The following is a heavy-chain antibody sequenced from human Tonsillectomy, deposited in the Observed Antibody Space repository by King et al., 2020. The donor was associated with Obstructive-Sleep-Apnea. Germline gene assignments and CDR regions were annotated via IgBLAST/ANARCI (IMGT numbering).Heavy chain of an antibody. J-gene: IGHJ4*02. Sequence: VQLVESGGGLVQPGGSLRLSCAASGFTFSSYAMSWVRPAPGKGLEWVAAISGMGGSTYYADSVKGRFTISRDNSKNTLYLLMNSLRVEDTAVYYCAKDRRGWEDHGSYFDYWGQGTLVTVSS. CDR3: AKDRRGWEDHGSYFDY. V-gene: IGHV3-23*04. D-gene: IGHD1-14*01. CDR1: GFTFSSYA. CDR2: ISGMGGST.